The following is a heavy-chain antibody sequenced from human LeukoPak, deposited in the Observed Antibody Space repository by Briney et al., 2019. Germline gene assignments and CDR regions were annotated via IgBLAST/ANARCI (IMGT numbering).Heavy chain of an antibody. J-gene: IGHJ4*02. Sequence: SETLSLTCTVSGGSISSGSYYWSWIRQPAGKGLEWIGRIYTSGSTNYNPSLMSRVTISLDTSKNQFSLKLTSVTAADTAVYYCARLGGYSGYDLDYWGQGTLVTVSS. CDR1: GGSISSGSYY. CDR2: IYTSGST. V-gene: IGHV4-61*02. CDR3: ARLGGYSGYDLDY. D-gene: IGHD5-12*01.